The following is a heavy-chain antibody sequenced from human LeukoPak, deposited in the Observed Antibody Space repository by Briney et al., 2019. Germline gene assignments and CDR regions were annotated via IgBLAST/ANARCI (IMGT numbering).Heavy chain of an antibody. CDR1: GYTFTSYY. CDR2: INPSGGST. J-gene: IGHJ3*02. Sequence: ASVKVSCKASGYTFTSYYMHWVRQAPGQGLEWMGIINPSGGSTSYAQKFQGRVTMTRDTSTSTVYMELSRLRSDDTAVYYCARDEPGLGAFDIWGQGTMVTVSS. D-gene: IGHD3-9*01. CDR3: ARDEPGLGAFDI. V-gene: IGHV1-46*01.